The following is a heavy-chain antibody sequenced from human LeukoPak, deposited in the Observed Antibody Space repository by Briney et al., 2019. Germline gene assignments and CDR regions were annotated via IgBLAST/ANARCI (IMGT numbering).Heavy chain of an antibody. J-gene: IGHJ4*02. Sequence: PSETLSLTCTVSGGSISSYYWSWIRQPAGKGLEWIGRIYTSGSTNYNPSLKSRVTISVDTSKNQFSLKLSSVTAADTAVYYCARRSSDGYNLVYYFDYWGQGTLVTVSS. CDR1: GGSISSYY. V-gene: IGHV4-4*07. CDR3: ARRSSDGYNLVYYFDY. CDR2: IYTSGST. D-gene: IGHD5-24*01.